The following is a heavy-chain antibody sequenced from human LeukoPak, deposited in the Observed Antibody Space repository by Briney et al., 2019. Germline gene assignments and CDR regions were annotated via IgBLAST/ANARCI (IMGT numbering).Heavy chain of an antibody. CDR1: GYTFTGYY. J-gene: IGHJ4*02. Sequence: GASVKVSCKASGYTFTGYYMHWVRQAPGQGLEWMGWINPNSGGTNYAQKFQGWVTMTRDTSISTAYMELSRLRSDDTAVYYCARDLAYCGGDCYRFDYWGQGTLVTVSS. D-gene: IGHD2-21*01. V-gene: IGHV1-2*04. CDR3: ARDLAYCGGDCYRFDY. CDR2: INPNSGGT.